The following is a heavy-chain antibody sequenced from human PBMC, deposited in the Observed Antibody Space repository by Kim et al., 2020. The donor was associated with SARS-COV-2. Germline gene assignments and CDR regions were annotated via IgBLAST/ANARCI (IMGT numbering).Heavy chain of an antibody. CDR1: GFTFSDYY. CDR3: ASVEWFGESPFDY. J-gene: IGHJ4*02. CDR2: ISSSGSTI. Sequence: GGSLRLSCAASGFTFSDYYMSWIRQAPGKGLEWVSYISSSGSTIYYADSVKGRFTISRDNAKNSLYLQMNSLRAEDTAVYYCASVEWFGESPFDYWGQGTLVTVSS. V-gene: IGHV3-11*04. D-gene: IGHD3-10*01.